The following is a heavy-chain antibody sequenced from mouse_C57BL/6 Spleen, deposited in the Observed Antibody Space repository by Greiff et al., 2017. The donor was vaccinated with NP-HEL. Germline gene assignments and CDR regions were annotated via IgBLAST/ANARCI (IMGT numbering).Heavy chain of an antibody. CDR3: ARGAYDYDVAMDY. CDR2: ISYSGST. Sequence: EVQLVESGPGMVKPSQSLSLTCTVTGYSITSGYDWHWIRHFPGNKLEWMGYISYSGSTNYNPSLKSRISITHDTSKNHFFLKLNSVTTEDTATYYCARGAYDYDVAMDYWGQGTSVTVSS. D-gene: IGHD2-4*01. V-gene: IGHV3-1*01. J-gene: IGHJ4*01. CDR1: GYSITSGYD.